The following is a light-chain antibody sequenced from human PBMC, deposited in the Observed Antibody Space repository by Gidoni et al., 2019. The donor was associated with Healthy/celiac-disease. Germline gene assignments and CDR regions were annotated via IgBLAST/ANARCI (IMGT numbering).Light chain of an antibody. V-gene: IGKV3-20*01. CDR1: QSVSSSY. Sequence: EIVLPQSPGTLSLSPGERATLSCRASQSVSSSYLAWYQQKPGQAPRLLIYGASSRATCIPDRFSGSGSGTDFTLTISRLEPEDFAVYYCQQYGSSRTFXQXTKVEIK. CDR2: GAS. CDR3: QQYGSSRT. J-gene: IGKJ1*01.